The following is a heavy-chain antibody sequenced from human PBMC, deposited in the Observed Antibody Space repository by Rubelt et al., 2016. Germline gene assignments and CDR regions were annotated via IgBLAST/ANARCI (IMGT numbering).Heavy chain of an antibody. CDR1: GGSFSGYY. D-gene: IGHD2-2*01. J-gene: IGHJ5*02. Sequence: QVQLQQWGAGLLKPSETLSLTRAVYGGSFSGYYWSWIRQPPGKGLEWIGEINHSGSTNYNPSLKSRGTRSVHPSKNQCPSRLSSWPAADTPVYYCARGLARAAAAPRRLWFDPWGQGTLVTVS. CDR2: INHSGST. CDR3: ARGLARAAAAPRRLWFDP. V-gene: IGHV4-34*01.